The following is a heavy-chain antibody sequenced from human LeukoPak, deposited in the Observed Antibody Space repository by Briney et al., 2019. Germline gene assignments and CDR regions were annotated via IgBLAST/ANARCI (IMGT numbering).Heavy chain of an antibody. CDR1: GGSISSYY. Sequence: SETLSLTCTVSGGSISSYYWSWNRQPPGKGLEWIGYIYYSGSTNYNPSLKSRVTISVDTSKNQFSLKLSSVTAADTAVYYCARRHYYDSSGYYEGGLFDYWGQGTLVTVSS. CDR2: IYYSGST. CDR3: ARRHYYDSSGYYEGGLFDY. V-gene: IGHV4-59*01. D-gene: IGHD3-22*01. J-gene: IGHJ4*02.